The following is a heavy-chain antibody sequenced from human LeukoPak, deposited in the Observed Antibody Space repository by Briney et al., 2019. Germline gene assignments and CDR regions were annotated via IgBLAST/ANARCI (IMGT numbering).Heavy chain of an antibody. V-gene: IGHV1-18*01. CDR3: ARAAGGGYFDF. J-gene: IGHJ4*02. CDR1: GGTFSSYA. CDR2: ISAYNSNT. D-gene: IGHD6-13*01. Sequence: ASVKVSCKASGGTFSSYAISWVRQAPGQGLEWMGWISAYNSNTNYAQNLQGRVTMTTDTSTNLDLRSLRSDDTAVYYCARAAGGGYFDFWGQGTLVTVSS.